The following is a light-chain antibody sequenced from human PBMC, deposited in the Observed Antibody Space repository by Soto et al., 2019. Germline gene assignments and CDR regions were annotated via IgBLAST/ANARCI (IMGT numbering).Light chain of an antibody. Sequence: DIQITPSPSTLSASVGDRVTITFRASQSISSWLAWYQQKPGKAPKLLIYDASSLESGVPSRFSGSGSGTEFTLTISSLQPDDFATYYCQHHNSYSSLTFGGGTKVDIK. CDR2: DAS. J-gene: IGKJ4*01. CDR3: QHHNSYSSLT. V-gene: IGKV1-5*01. CDR1: QSISSW.